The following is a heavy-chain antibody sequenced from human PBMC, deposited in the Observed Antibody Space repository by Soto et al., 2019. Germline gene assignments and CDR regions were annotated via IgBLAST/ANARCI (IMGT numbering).Heavy chain of an antibody. CDR1: GFTFSGSA. Sequence: GGSLRLSCAASGFTFSGSAMHWVRQASGKGLEWVGRIRSKANSYATAYAASVKGRFTISRDDSKNTAYLQMNSLKTEDTAVYYCTRPGVDNWFDPWGQGTLVTVSS. D-gene: IGHD2-15*01. CDR3: TRPGVDNWFDP. V-gene: IGHV3-73*01. CDR2: IRSKANSYAT. J-gene: IGHJ5*02.